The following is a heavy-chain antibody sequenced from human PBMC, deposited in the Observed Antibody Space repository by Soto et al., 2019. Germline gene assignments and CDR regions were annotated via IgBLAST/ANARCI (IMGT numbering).Heavy chain of an antibody. CDR1: GFTFSIYA. CDR3: ARTPWASSSDY. V-gene: IGHV3-23*01. J-gene: IGHJ4*02. D-gene: IGHD6-6*01. CDR2: MSRTGDNT. Sequence: QTGGSLRLSCAASGFTFSIYAMTWVRQSPGKGLEWVSSMSRTGDNTYYADSVKGRFTISRDNAKNSLYLQMNSLRAEDTAVYDCARTPWASSSDYWGQGTLVTVSS.